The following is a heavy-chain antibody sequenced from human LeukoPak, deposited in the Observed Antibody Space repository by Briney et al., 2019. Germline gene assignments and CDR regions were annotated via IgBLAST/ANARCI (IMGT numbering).Heavy chain of an antibody. CDR2: INTNSGNP. CDR3: AREILSFDI. V-gene: IGHV7-4-1*02. J-gene: IGHJ3*02. CDR1: GYSFNSQG. Sequence: ASVKVSCKASGYSFNSQGMNWVRQAPGQGLEWMGWINTNSGNPTYAQGFTGRFVFSLDPSVRTAYLPMNNLMSEDTAKYYCAREILSFDIWGQGTMVTVSS.